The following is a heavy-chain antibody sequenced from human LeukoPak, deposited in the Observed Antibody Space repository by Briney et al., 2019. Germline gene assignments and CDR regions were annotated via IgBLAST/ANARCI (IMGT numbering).Heavy chain of an antibody. CDR1: GYTFTSYY. CDR3: ARDINGYYYDSHGYYPTDL. Sequence: GASVKVSCKASGYTFTSYYMHWVRQAPGQGLEWMGIINPSGGSTSYAQKFQGRVTMTRDTSTTTAYMELRSLRSDDTAVYYCARDINGYYYDSHGYYPTDLWGQGTLVTVSS. CDR2: INPSGGST. D-gene: IGHD3-22*01. J-gene: IGHJ5*02. V-gene: IGHV1-46*01.